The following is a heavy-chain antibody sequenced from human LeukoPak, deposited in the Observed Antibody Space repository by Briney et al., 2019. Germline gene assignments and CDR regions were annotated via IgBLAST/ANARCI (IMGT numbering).Heavy chain of an antibody. D-gene: IGHD1-14*01. V-gene: IGHV5-51*01. CDR3: ARHVTTASAARGFDI. CDR2: IYPGDSDT. CDR1: GYRFTSYW. Sequence: GESLKISCKGSGYRFTSYWIGWVRQMPGQGLGWIGIIYPGDSDTRYSPSFQGQVTISVDKSISTAYLQWSSLNASDTAVYYCARHVTTASAARGFDIWGQGTMVTVSS. J-gene: IGHJ3*02.